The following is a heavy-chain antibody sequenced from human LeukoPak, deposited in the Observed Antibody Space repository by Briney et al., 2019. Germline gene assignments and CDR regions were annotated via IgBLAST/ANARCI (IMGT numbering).Heavy chain of an antibody. J-gene: IGHJ4*02. CDR2: INPNSGGT. CDR3: ARGSTVVTSPDY. D-gene: IGHD4-23*01. Sequence: ASVKVSCKASGYTFTGYYIHWVRQAPGQGLEWMGWINPNSGGTNYAQIFQGRVTMTRDTSISTAYMELSRLRSDDTALYYCARGSTVVTSPDYWGQGTLVTVSS. CDR1: GYTFTGYY. V-gene: IGHV1-2*02.